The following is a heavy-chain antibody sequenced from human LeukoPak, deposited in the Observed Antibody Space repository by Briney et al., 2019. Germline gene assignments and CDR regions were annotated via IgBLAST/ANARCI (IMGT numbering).Heavy chain of an antibody. CDR3: ARRIVVPAAMIDY. V-gene: IGHV4-59*08. J-gene: IGHJ4*02. CDR2: IYYTGST. D-gene: IGHD2-2*01. CDR1: GGSFNSYY. Sequence: PSETLSLTCTVSGGSFNSYYWNWIRQPPGKGPEWIGYIYYTGSTNYNPSLKSRVTISVDTSKNQFSLRLSSVTAADTAVYYCARRIVVPAAMIDYWGQGTLVTVSS.